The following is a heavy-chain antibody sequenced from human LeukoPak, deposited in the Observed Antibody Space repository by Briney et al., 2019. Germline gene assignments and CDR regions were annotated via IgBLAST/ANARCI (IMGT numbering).Heavy chain of an antibody. J-gene: IGHJ5*02. Sequence: PEGSLRLSCAASGFTFSDYSMNWVRQAPGKGLEWVSSISAGSNYIYYGDSVKGRFTISRDNSKNTLYLQMNSLRAEDTAVYYCARGVLDYYDSSGPNWFDPWGQGTLVTVSS. CDR2: ISAGSNYI. CDR1: GFTFSDYS. V-gene: IGHV3-21*01. D-gene: IGHD3-22*01. CDR3: ARGVLDYYDSSGPNWFDP.